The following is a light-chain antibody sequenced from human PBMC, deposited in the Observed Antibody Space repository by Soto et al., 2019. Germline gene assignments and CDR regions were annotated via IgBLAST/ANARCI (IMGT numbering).Light chain of an antibody. CDR1: SSNIGAGYD. Sequence: QSVLTQPPSVSGAPGQRVTISCTGSSSNIGAGYDVHWYQQLPGAAPKLLIYGNNIRPSGVPDRFSGSKSGTSASLGISGLRSEDEADYFCAVWDDSLSGVVFGGGTKLTVL. J-gene: IGLJ2*01. CDR2: GNN. V-gene: IGLV1-40*01. CDR3: AVWDDSLSGVV.